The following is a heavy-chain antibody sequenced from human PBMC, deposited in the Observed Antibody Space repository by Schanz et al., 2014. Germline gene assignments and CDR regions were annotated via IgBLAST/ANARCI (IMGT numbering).Heavy chain of an antibody. CDR3: VRVSFADPRLYRGMDRDIDY. D-gene: IGHD5-18*01. Sequence: EVQLLESGGGLVQPGGSLRLSCAASGFTFSAYAMTWVRQIPGKGLEWVSAISASGGTTYYADSVKGRFTMSRDNAKNSVFLQMNNLRAEDTAVYYCVRVSFADPRLYRGMDRDIDYWGQGTLVTVSS. CDR1: GFTFSAYA. V-gene: IGHV3-23*01. J-gene: IGHJ4*02. CDR2: ISASGGTT.